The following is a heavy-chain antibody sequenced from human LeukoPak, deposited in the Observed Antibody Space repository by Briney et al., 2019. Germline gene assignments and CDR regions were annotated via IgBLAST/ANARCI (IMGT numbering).Heavy chain of an antibody. Sequence: SETLSLTCAVSGASINDFYWTWIRQPPGKGLEWIGYVYYGGSTNYNPSLKSRVTISVDTSKNQFSLKLSSVTAADTAVYYCARSMGSSSDFSFDYWGQGTLVTVSS. D-gene: IGHD6-6*01. CDR3: ARSMGSSSDFSFDY. CDR1: GASINDFY. J-gene: IGHJ4*02. V-gene: IGHV4-59*01. CDR2: VYYGGST.